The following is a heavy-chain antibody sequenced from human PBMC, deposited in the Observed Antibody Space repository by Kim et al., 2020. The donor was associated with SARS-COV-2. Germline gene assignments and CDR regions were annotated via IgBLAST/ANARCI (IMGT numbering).Heavy chain of an antibody. D-gene: IGHD3-3*01. CDR2: INTNTGNP. J-gene: IGHJ4*02. CDR1: GYTFTSYA. Sequence: PSVKVSCKASGYTFTSYAMNWVRQAPGQGLEWMGWINTNTGNPTYAQGFTGRFVFSLDTSVSTAYLQISSLKPEDTAVYFCARADVTTIFGVVIIPVYDFDYWGQGTLVTVSS. V-gene: IGHV7-4-1*02. CDR3: ARADVTTIFGVVIIPVYDFDY.